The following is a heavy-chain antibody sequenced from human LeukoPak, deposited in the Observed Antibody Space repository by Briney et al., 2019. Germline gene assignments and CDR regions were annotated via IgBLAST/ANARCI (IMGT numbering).Heavy chain of an antibody. D-gene: IGHD1-1*01. Sequence: GGSLRLSCAASGFTFSNVWMDWVRQAPGKGLEWVGLIKRKTNGGATEYAAPVKGRFVISRDDSENTLYLQMNSLKTEDTAVYYCATDLSQRYSIDWGQGTLVTVSS. V-gene: IGHV3-15*01. CDR1: GFTFSNVW. J-gene: IGHJ4*02. CDR3: ATDLSQRYSID. CDR2: IKRKTNGGAT.